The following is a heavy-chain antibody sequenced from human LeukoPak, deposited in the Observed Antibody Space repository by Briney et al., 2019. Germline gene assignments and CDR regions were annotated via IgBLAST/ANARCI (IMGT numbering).Heavy chain of an antibody. D-gene: IGHD6-13*01. CDR3: ARDEGSSWYFDY. Sequence: GASVKVSFKASGYTFTCYYMHWVRQAPGQGLEWMGWINPNSGGTNYAQKFQGRVTMTRDTSISTAYMELSRLRSDDTAVYYCARDEGSSWYFDYWGQGTLVTVSS. V-gene: IGHV1-2*02. CDR1: GYTFTCYY. CDR2: INPNSGGT. J-gene: IGHJ4*02.